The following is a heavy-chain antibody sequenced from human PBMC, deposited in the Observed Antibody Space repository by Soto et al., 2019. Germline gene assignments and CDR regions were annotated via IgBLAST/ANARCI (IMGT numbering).Heavy chain of an antibody. CDR1: GFTFSSYG. CDR3: AKDFWSGYNYYYYGMDV. J-gene: IGHJ6*02. D-gene: IGHD3-3*01. V-gene: IGHV3-30*18. Sequence: GGSLRLSCAASGFTFSSYGMHWVRQAPGKGLGWVAVISYDGSNKYYADSVKGRFTISRDNSKNTLYLQMNSLRAEDTAVYYCAKDFWSGYNYYYYGMDVWGQGTTVTVSS. CDR2: ISYDGSNK.